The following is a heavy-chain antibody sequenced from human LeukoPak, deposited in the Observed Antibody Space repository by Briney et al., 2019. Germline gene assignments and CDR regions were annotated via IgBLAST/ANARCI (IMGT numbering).Heavy chain of an antibody. CDR3: AKSPPDIVVVPAYFDY. CDR2: IYSGGIT. V-gene: IGHV3-53*01. J-gene: IGHJ4*02. D-gene: IGHD2-2*01. Sequence: GGSLRLSCAASGFTVSSNHMTWVRQAPTKGLEWVSLIYSGGITYYADSVKGRFTIFRDSSKNTLYLEMNRLRAEDTAVYYCAKSPPDIVVVPAYFDYWGQGTLVTVSS. CDR1: GFTVSSNH.